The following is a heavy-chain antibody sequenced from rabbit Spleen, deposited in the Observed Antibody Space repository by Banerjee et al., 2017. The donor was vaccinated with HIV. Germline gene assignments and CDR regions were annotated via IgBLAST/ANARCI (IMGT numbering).Heavy chain of an antibody. CDR3: ARDLTDVIGWNFGW. Sequence: QSLEESGGDLVKPGASLTLTCTASGFSFSSSYYMCWVRQAPGKGLEWVACIYIGGSGSTYYASWAEGRFTISKTSSTTVTLQVTSLTAADTATYFCARDLTDVIGWNFGWWGPGTLVTVS. D-gene: IGHD1-1*01. CDR1: GFSFSSSYY. CDR2: IYIGGSGST. V-gene: IGHV1S40*01. J-gene: IGHJ4*01.